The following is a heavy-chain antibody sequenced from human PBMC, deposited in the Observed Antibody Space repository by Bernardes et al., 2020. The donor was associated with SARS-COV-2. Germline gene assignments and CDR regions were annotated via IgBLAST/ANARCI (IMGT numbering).Heavy chain of an antibody. J-gene: IGHJ4*02. Sequence: SETLSLTCAVYGGSFSGYYWSWIRQPPGKGLEWIGEINHSGSTNYNPSLKSRVTISVDTSKNQFSLKLSSVTAADTAVYYCARGWTPLGVAVAGTRGNYFDYWGQGTLVTVSS. CDR1: GGSFSGYY. D-gene: IGHD6-19*01. V-gene: IGHV4-34*01. CDR2: INHSGST. CDR3: ARGWTPLGVAVAGTRGNYFDY.